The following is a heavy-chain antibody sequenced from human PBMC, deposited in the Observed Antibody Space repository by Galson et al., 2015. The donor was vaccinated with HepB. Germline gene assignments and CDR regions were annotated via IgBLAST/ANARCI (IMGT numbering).Heavy chain of an antibody. CDR2: IIPIFGTA. Sequence: SVKVSCKASGGTFSSYAISWVRQAPGQGLEWMGGIIPIFGTANYAQKFQGRVTITADESTSTAYMELSSLRSEDTAVYYCARAGDLGYCSGGSCMGAFEIWGQGTMVTVSS. D-gene: IGHD2-15*01. CDR3: ARAGDLGYCSGGSCMGAFEI. V-gene: IGHV1-69*13. J-gene: IGHJ3*02. CDR1: GGTFSSYA.